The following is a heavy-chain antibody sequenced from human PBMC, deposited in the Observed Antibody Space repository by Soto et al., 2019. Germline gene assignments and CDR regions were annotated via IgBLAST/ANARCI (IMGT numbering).Heavy chain of an antibody. V-gene: IGHV4-4*07. CDR2: IYATGTT. CDR1: GASISGFY. CDR3: VRDGTKTLRDWFDP. J-gene: IGHJ5*02. Sequence: SETLSLTFTVSGASISGFYWSWIRKSAGKGLEWIGRIYATGTTDYNPSLKSRVMMSVDTSKKQFSLKLRSVTAADTAVYYCVRDGTKTLRDWFDPWGQGISVTVSS. D-gene: IGHD1-1*01.